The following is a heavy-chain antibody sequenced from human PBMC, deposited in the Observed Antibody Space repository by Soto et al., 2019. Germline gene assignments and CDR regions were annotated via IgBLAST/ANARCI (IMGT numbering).Heavy chain of an antibody. D-gene: IGHD3-9*01. J-gene: IGHJ3*02. Sequence: ASVKVSCKASGYTFTSYGISWVRQAPGQGLEWMGWISAYNGNTNYAQKLQGRVTMTTDTSTSTAYMELRSLRSDDTAVYYCARDEACYDILTGRAAFDIWGQGTMVTVS. CDR3: ARDEACYDILTGRAAFDI. CDR2: ISAYNGNT. CDR1: GYTFTSYG. V-gene: IGHV1-18*01.